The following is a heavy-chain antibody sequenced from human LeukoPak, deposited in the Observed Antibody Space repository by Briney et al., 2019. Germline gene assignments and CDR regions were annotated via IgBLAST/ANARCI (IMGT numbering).Heavy chain of an antibody. Sequence: GGSLRLSCADSGFTFRSYSMNWVRQAPGKRLEWVSSISSSSKYIYYADSVKGRFTISRDNAKNSLYLQMNSLRAEDTATYYCARGLVPAAVEFDYWGQGTLVTVSS. CDR2: ISSSSKYI. J-gene: IGHJ4*02. CDR3: ARGLVPAAVEFDY. V-gene: IGHV3-21*01. D-gene: IGHD2-2*01. CDR1: GFTFRSYS.